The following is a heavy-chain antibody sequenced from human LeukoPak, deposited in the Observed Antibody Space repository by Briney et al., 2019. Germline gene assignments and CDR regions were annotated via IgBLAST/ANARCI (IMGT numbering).Heavy chain of an antibody. J-gene: IGHJ4*02. CDR2: ISYEGNSK. Sequence: GGSLRLSCAASGFTFSNYGMHWVRQAPGKGLEWVAVISYEGNSKYYVDSVKGRFTISRDNAKDTLYLHMNSLTAEDTAVYYCARGAKWAYYFDYWGQGTLVTVSS. D-gene: IGHD1-26*01. CDR1: GFTFSNYG. CDR3: ARGAKWAYYFDY. V-gene: IGHV3-30*03.